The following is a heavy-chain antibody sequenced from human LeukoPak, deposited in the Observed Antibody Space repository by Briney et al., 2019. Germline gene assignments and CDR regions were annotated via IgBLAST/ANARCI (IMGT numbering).Heavy chain of an antibody. D-gene: IGHD3-10*01. CDR3: ARSYYYGSGSYWSHFDY. Sequence: TGGSLRLSCAASGFTFNSYAMHWVRQAPGKGLEWVTIISSDGSNKYYAGSVKGRFTISRDNSKNTLYLQLNSLRPEDTAVYYCARSYYYGSGSYWSHFDYWGQGTLVTVSS. J-gene: IGHJ4*02. V-gene: IGHV3-30-3*01. CDR1: GFTFNSYA. CDR2: ISSDGSNK.